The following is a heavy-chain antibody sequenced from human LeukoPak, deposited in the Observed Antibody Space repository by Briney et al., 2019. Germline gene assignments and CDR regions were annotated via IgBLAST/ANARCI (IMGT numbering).Heavy chain of an antibody. CDR1: GYTFTSYG. Sequence: ASVKVSCKASGYTFTSYGISWVRQAPGQGLGWMGWISAYNGNTNYAQKLQGRVTMTTDTSTSTAYMELRSLRSDDTAVYYCARDGEESRSYIEYYYMDVWGKGTTVTVSS. D-gene: IGHD1-26*01. J-gene: IGHJ6*03. V-gene: IGHV1-18*01. CDR3: ARDGEESRSYIEYYYMDV. CDR2: ISAYNGNT.